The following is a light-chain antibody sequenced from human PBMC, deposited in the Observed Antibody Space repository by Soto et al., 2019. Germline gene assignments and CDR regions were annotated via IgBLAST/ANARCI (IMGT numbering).Light chain of an antibody. CDR3: QQSYSRPLT. CDR1: QYISSY. J-gene: IGKJ3*01. V-gene: IGKV1-39*01. Sequence: DIQMTQFPSSLSTSVGDRVTITCRASQYISSYVNWYQQKPGKAPKFLIYGASDLQRGVPSRFSGSGSGTDFTLTINSLQPEDFATYYCQQSYSRPLTFGPGTKLDIK. CDR2: GAS.